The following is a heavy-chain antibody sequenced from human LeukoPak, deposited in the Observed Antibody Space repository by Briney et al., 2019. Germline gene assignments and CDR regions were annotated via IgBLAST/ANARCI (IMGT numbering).Heavy chain of an antibody. Sequence: GGSLRLSCAASGFTFSSSGMNWVRQAPGKGLEWASYISSSSTTIYYADSVKGRFTISRDNAKNSLYLQMNSLRGEDTAVYYCASGYSSGPVYWGQGNLVTVSS. V-gene: IGHV3-48*04. CDR1: GFTFSSSG. J-gene: IGHJ4*02. D-gene: IGHD6-19*01. CDR3: ASGYSSGPVY. CDR2: ISSSSTTI.